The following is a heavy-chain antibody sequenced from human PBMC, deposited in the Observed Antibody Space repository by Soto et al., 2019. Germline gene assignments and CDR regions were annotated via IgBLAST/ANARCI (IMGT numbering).Heavy chain of an antibody. J-gene: IGHJ4*02. V-gene: IGHV4-34*01. CDR2: INHSGST. CDR3: ARKDDYTKKTLDY. CDR1: GGSFSGYY. D-gene: IGHD4-4*01. Sequence: PSETLSLTCAVYGGSFSGYYWSWIRQPPGKGLEWIGEINHSGSTNYNPSLKSRVTISVDTSKNQFSLKLSSVTAADTAVYYCARKDDYTKKTLDYWGQGTLVTVSS.